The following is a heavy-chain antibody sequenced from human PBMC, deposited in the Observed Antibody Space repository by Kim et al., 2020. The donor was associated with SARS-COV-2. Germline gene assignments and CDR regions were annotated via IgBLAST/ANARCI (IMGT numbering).Heavy chain of an antibody. CDR3: AKDAGARLRYYYDSSGYYY. J-gene: IGHJ4*02. Sequence: GRFTISRDNAKNSLYLQMNSLRAEDTALYYCAKDAGARLRYYYDSSGYYYWGQGTLVTVSS. V-gene: IGHV3-9*01. D-gene: IGHD3-22*01.